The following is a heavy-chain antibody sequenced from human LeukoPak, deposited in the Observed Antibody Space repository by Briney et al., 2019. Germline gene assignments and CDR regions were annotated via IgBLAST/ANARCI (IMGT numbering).Heavy chain of an antibody. Sequence: PSETLSLTCAVSGYSISSGYYWGWLRPPPGKGLEWIGIICHSGSTYYNPSLKSRVTISVDTAKNQFSLKLSSVSAADTAVYYCARDHYDILTGWTRFEPWGQGTLVTVSS. CDR3: ARDHYDILTGWTRFEP. V-gene: IGHV4-38-2*02. D-gene: IGHD3-9*01. CDR2: ICHSGST. J-gene: IGHJ5*02. CDR1: GYSISSGYY.